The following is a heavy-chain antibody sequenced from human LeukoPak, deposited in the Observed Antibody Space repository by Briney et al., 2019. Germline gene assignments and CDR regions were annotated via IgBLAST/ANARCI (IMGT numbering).Heavy chain of an antibody. CDR1: GFTFSSYS. CDR3: ARFSVPGDY. Sequence: GGSLRLSCAASGFTFSSYSMNWVRQAPGKGLEWVSYISSSSTTMYHADSVKGRFTISRDNVKNSLYLQMNSLRAEDTAVYYCARFSVPGDYWGQGTLVTVSS. D-gene: IGHD5/OR15-5a*01. V-gene: IGHV3-48*01. J-gene: IGHJ4*02. CDR2: ISSSSTTM.